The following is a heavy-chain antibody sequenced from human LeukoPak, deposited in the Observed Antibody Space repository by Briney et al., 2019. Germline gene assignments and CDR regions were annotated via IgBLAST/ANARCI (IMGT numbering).Heavy chain of an antibody. CDR3: AKYSWAARPWRFDY. CDR2: ISGSGGST. Sequence: PGGALRLSCAASGFTFSSYAMSWVRQAPGKGLEWVSAISGSGGSTYYADSAKGRFTISRDNSKNTLYLQMNSLRAEDTAVYYCAKYSWAARPWRFDYRGQGTLVTVSS. J-gene: IGHJ4*02. CDR1: GFTFSSYA. D-gene: IGHD6-6*01. V-gene: IGHV3-23*01.